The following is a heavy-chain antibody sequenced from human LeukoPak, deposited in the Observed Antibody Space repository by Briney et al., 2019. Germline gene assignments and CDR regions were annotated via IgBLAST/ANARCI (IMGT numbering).Heavy chain of an antibody. J-gene: IGHJ6*04. CDR1: GGSISSYY. CDR3: ARDRIVVVPAAIEYYYYGMDV. D-gene: IGHD2-2*01. Sequence: SETLSLTCTVSGGSISSYYWSWIRQPPGKGLEWIGYIYYSGSTNYNPSLKSRVTISVDTSKNQSSLKLSSVTAADTAVYYCARDRIVVVPAAIEYYYYGMDVWGKGTTVTVSS. V-gene: IGHV4-59*01. CDR2: IYYSGST.